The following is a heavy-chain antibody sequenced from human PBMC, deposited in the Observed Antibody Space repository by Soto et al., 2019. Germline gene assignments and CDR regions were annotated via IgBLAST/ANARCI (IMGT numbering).Heavy chain of an antibody. Sequence: GGSLRLSCAASGLPFSSYSMSRVRQAPGKGLEWVSSITSSGFDIYYADSVKGRFSISRDNAKNSLYLQMNSLRADDTAVYFCTRRTGTTYAPWGQGTLVTVSS. CDR1: GLPFSSYS. J-gene: IGHJ5*02. V-gene: IGHV3-21*06. CDR2: ITSSGFDI. CDR3: TRRTGTTYAP. D-gene: IGHD1-1*01.